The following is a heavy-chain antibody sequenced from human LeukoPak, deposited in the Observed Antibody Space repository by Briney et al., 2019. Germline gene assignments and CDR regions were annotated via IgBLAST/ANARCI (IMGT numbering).Heavy chain of an antibody. J-gene: IGHJ2*01. CDR3: ARELLWFGEPQPLDWYFDL. Sequence: SETLSLTCTVSGGSISSYYWSWIRQPPGKGLEWIGYIYYSGSTNYNPSLKSRVTISVDTSKNQFSLKLSSVTAADTAVYYCARELLWFGEPQPLDWYFDLWGRGTLVTVSS. D-gene: IGHD3-10*01. CDR2: IYYSGST. CDR1: GGSISSYY. V-gene: IGHV4-59*01.